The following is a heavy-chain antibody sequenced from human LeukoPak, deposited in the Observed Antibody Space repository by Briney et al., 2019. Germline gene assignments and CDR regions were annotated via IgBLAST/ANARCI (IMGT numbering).Heavy chain of an antibody. Sequence: ASVKVSCKASGYTFTSYYMHWVRQAPGQGLEWMGIINPSGGSTSYARKFQGRVTMTRDMSTSTVYMELSSLRSEDTAVYYCARAPPGYCTNGVCPAFYYYYYYMDVWGKGTTVTVSS. J-gene: IGHJ6*03. CDR1: GYTFTSYY. V-gene: IGHV1-46*01. CDR3: ARAPPGYCTNGVCPAFYYYYYYMDV. CDR2: INPSGGST. D-gene: IGHD2-8*01.